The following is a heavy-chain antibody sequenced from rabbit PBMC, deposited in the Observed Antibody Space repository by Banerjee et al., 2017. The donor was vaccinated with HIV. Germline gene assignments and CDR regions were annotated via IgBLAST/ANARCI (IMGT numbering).Heavy chain of an antibody. CDR2: INTISGAT. CDR3: AREVAGVTGWNFGL. Sequence: QEQLEESGGALVTPEGSLTLTCTASGFSFSNKYEMCWVRQAPGKGLEWIACINTISGATVYATWAKGRFTISKAAWTTGTLQMTRLTAADTASYFCAREVAGVTGWNFGLWGPGTLFTV. D-gene: IGHD4-1*01. V-gene: IGHV1S45*01. CDR1: GFSFSNKYE. J-gene: IGHJ6*01.